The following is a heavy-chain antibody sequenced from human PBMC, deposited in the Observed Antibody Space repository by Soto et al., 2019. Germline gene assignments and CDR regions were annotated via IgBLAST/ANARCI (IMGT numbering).Heavy chain of an antibody. Sequence: EVQLVESGGGLVKPGGSLRLSCAASGFTFSNAWMNWVRQAPGKGLEWVGRIKSKTDGGTTDYAAPVKGRFTISRDDSKNTLYLQMNSLKTEDTAVYYCTGQVTYYYYYGMDVWSQGTTVTVSS. CDR2: IKSKTDGGTT. V-gene: IGHV3-15*07. CDR1: GFTFSNAW. J-gene: IGHJ6*02. D-gene: IGHD3-10*01. CDR3: TGQVTYYYYYGMDV.